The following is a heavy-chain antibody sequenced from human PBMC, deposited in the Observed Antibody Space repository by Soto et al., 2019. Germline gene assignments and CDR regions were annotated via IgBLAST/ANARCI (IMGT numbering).Heavy chain of an antibody. Sequence: SETLYLACTVSGGSISSSGYSWGWIRPPPGKGLEWIGSIYYSGSTYNNPSPTSRLTISEAGSKNQPSLKLSSVTAADTAVYYCARHYSGYDLGGHWGQGTLVTVSS. V-gene: IGHV4-39*01. CDR3: ARHYSGYDLGGH. CDR2: IYYSGST. D-gene: IGHD5-12*01. J-gene: IGHJ4*02. CDR1: GGSISSSGYS.